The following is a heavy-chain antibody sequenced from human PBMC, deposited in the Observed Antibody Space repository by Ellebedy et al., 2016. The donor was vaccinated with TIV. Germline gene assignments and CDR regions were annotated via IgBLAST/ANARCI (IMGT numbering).Heavy chain of an antibody. Sequence: GGSLRLXXVISGFIFSISPMSWVRQAPGKGLEWVSLISNNGGTTSYADCVKGRFTISRDNSNNTLYLQMDSLRDEDTAVYYCAKRGKGVDFDYWGQGTLVTVSS. V-gene: IGHV3-23*01. CDR1: GFIFSISP. J-gene: IGHJ4*02. CDR3: AKRGKGVDFDY. D-gene: IGHD4-23*01. CDR2: ISNNGGTT.